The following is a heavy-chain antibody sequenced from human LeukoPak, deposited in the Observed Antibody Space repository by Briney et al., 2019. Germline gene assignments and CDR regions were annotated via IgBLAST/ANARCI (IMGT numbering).Heavy chain of an antibody. J-gene: IGHJ6*02. D-gene: IGHD3-10*01. CDR2: INHSGST. CDR1: GGSFSGYY. CDR3: ARGDLDYYGSGSYYRNQYYYYGMDV. Sequence: PSETLFLTCAVYGGSFSGYYWSWIRQPPGKGLEWIGEINHSGSTNYNPSLKSRVTISVDTSKNQFSLKLSSVAAADTAVYYCARGDLDYYGSGSYYRNQYYYYGMDVWGQGTTVTVSS. V-gene: IGHV4-34*01.